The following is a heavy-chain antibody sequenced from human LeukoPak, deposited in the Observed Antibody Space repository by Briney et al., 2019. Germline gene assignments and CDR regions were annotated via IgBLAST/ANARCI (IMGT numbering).Heavy chain of an antibody. CDR1: GFTFSNYA. Sequence: GGSRRLSCAASGFTFSNYAMSWVRQAPGKGLEWVSGISGSGGGTYYADSVKGRFTISRDNSKNTLYLQMNGLRAEDTAVYYCAKGRISPDDWGQGTLVTVSS. J-gene: IGHJ4*02. D-gene: IGHD1-14*01. V-gene: IGHV3-23*01. CDR2: ISGSGGGT. CDR3: AKGRISPDD.